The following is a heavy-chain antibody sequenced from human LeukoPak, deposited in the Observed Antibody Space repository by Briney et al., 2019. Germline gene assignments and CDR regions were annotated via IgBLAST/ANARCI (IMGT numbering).Heavy chain of an antibody. CDR2: ISGSGGST. Sequence: GSLRLSCAASGFTFSSYAMSWVRQAPGKGLEWVSGISGSGGSTYYADSVKGRFTISRDNSKNTLYLQMNSLRAEDTAVYYCAKYISAYGNYFFDYWGQGTLVTVSS. CDR1: GFTFSSYA. J-gene: IGHJ4*02. V-gene: IGHV3-23*01. D-gene: IGHD4-11*01. CDR3: AKYISAYGNYFFDY.